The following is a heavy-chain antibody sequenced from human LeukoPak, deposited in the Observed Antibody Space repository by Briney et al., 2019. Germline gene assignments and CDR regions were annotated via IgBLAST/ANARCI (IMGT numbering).Heavy chain of an antibody. Sequence: PGGSLGLSCAVSGFTFSSHAMSWVRQAPGKGLEWLSGISSSGDATSHADSVRGRFSISRDNSRNTLYLQINSLRVEDTAAYYCATRNYYDSRGYYYYYFDFWGQGTLVTVSS. CDR2: ISSSGDAT. CDR3: ATRNYYDSRGYYYYYFDF. J-gene: IGHJ4*02. V-gene: IGHV3-23*01. CDR1: GFTFSSHA. D-gene: IGHD3-22*01.